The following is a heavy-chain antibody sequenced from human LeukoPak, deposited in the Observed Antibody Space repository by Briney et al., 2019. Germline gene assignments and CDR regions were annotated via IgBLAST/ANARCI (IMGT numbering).Heavy chain of an antibody. D-gene: IGHD3-22*01. V-gene: IGHV3-23*01. J-gene: IGHJ6*02. CDR3: AKGGDGRYNDSSGSFFYYYGMDV. Sequence: GASLRLSCAASGFTFSSYAMSWVRQAPGKGLKWVSTISGSGGSTYYADSVKGRFTISRDNSKNTLYLQMNSLRAEDTAVYYCAKGGDGRYNDSSGSFFYYYGMDVWGQGTTVTVSS. CDR2: ISGSGGST. CDR1: GFTFSSYA.